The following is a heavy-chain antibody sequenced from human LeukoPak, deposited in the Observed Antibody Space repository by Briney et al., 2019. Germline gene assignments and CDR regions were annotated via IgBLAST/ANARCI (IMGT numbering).Heavy chain of an antibody. V-gene: IGHV3-53*01. CDR1: GFTVITND. J-gene: IGHJ4*02. CDR2: HYSDGNT. D-gene: IGHD1-14*01. CDR3: ARGVEPLAANTLAY. Sequence: GGSLRLSCAASGFTVITNDMTSVRQAPGKVLEWVSVHYSDGNTKYADSVQGRFTISRDNSKNTLYLEMNSLSPDDTAVYYCARGVEPLAANTLAYWGQGTLVTVSS.